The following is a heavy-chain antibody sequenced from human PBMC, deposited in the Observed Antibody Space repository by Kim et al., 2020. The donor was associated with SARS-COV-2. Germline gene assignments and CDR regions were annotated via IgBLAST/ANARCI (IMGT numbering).Heavy chain of an antibody. V-gene: IGHV5-51*01. CDR2: T. CDR3: AKMYYDILAPDY. D-gene: IGHD3-9*01. Sequence: TRYSPSFQGQVTISADKSIRTAYLQWSSLKASDTAMYYCAKMYYDILAPDYWGQGTLVTVSS. J-gene: IGHJ4*02.